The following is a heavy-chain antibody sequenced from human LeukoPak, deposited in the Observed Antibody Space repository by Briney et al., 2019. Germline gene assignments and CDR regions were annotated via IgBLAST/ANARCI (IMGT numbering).Heavy chain of an antibody. V-gene: IGHV4-59*01. J-gene: IGHJ4*02. D-gene: IGHD5-18*01. Sequence: PSETLSLTCTVSGGSISSYYWSWIRQPPGKGLEWIGYIYYSGSTNYNPSLKSRVTISVDTSKNQFSLKLSSVTAADTAVYYCARDGYSYGYMYFDYWGQGTLVTVSS. CDR1: GGSISSYY. CDR3: ARDGYSYGYMYFDY. CDR2: IYYSGST.